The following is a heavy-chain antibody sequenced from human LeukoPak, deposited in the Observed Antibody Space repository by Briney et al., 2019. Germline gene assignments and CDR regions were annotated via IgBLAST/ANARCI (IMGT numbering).Heavy chain of an antibody. Sequence: SETLSLTCTVSGGSISSSSYYWGWIRQPPGKGLEWIGYIYHSGSTYYNPSLKSRVTISVDRSKNQFSLKLSSVTAADTAVYYCARAAYGDESLFDYWGQGTLVTVSS. CDR3: ARAAYGDESLFDY. CDR1: GGSISSSSYY. D-gene: IGHD4-17*01. CDR2: IYHSGST. V-gene: IGHV4-39*07. J-gene: IGHJ4*02.